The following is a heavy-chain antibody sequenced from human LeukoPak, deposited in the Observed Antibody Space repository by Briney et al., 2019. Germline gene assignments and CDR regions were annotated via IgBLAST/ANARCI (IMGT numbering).Heavy chain of an antibody. CDR1: GFTFSSYR. D-gene: IGHD3-3*01. Sequence: GGSLRLSCAASGFTFSSYRMNWVHQAPGKGREWVSHISSSSSTIYYADSVKGRFTISRDNAKNSLYLQMNSLRAEDTAVYYGSREWSGRYDYYMDVWGKGTTVTVSS. CDR3: SREWSGRYDYYMDV. CDR2: ISSSSSTI. V-gene: IGHV3-48*01. J-gene: IGHJ6*03.